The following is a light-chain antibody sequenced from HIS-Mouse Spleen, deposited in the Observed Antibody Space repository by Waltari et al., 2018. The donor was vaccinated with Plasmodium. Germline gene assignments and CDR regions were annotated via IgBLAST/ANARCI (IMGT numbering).Light chain of an antibody. J-gene: IGLJ2*01. Sequence: QSALTQPPPAPAPPGQSVTIPRSRTSSEVGAYNYVYWYQQHPGKAPNLMIYEVSQRPSGVPDRFSGSKSGNTASLTVSGLQAEDEADYYCSSYAGSNNLVFGGGTKLTVL. CDR3: SSYAGSNNLV. CDR2: EVS. V-gene: IGLV2-8*01. CDR1: SSEVGAYNY.